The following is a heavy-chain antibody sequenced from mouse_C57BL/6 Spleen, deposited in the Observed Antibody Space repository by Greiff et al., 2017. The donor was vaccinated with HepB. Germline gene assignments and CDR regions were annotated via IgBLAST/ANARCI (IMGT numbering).Heavy chain of an antibody. CDR1: GYSITSGYY. CDR2: ISYDGSN. CDR3: ARGDLFDY. Sequence: EVQLQESGPGLVKPSQSLSLTCSVTGYSITSGYYWNWIRQFPGNKLEWMGYISYDGSNNYNPSLKNRISITRDTSKNQFFLKLNSVTTEDTATYYCARGDLFDYWGQGTTRTVSS. V-gene: IGHV3-6*01. J-gene: IGHJ2*01.